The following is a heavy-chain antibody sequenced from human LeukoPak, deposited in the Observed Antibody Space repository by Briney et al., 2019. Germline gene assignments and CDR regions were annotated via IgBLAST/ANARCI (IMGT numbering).Heavy chain of an antibody. D-gene: IGHD5-18*01. CDR2: ISGSSSYI. J-gene: IGHJ6*03. V-gene: IGHV3-21*01. Sequence: GGSLRLSCAASGFTFSSYSMNWVRQAPGKGLEWVSCISGSSSYIYSADSVKGRFTISRHNAKNSLYLQMNSLRAEDTAVYYCARDFLDTAEEDLNYYYYMDVWGKGTTVTISS. CDR1: GFTFSSYS. CDR3: ARDFLDTAEEDLNYYYYMDV.